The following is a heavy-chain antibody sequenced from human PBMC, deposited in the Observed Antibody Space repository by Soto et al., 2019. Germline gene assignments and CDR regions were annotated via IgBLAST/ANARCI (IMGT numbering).Heavy chain of an antibody. CDR3: AKGESYYYDSSGYWNY. V-gene: IGHV3-30*18. CDR1: SFIFSGYV. J-gene: IGHJ4*02. D-gene: IGHD3-22*01. CDR2: VSYDGSNK. Sequence: GGTLRLFCAASSFIFSGYVMYWFRQAPGKGLEWVAVVSYDGSNKYYADSVKGRFTISRDNSKNTLFLQMNSLRAEDTAVYYCAKGESYYYDSSGYWNYWGQGT.